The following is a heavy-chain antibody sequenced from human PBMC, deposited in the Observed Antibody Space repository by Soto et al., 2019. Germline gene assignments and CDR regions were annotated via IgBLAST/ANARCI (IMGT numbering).Heavy chain of an antibody. J-gene: IGHJ6*02. CDR2: IIPISGTA. CDR1: GGTFSSYA. V-gene: IGHV1-69*01. Sequence: QVQLVQSGAEVKKPGSSVKVSCKASGGTFSSYAISWVRQAPGQGLEWMGGIIPISGTANYAQKFQGRVTITADESPSTAYMELSSLRSEDTAVYYCARSQGSSTSLEIYYYYYYGIDVWGQGPTVTVSS. D-gene: IGHD2-2*01. CDR3: ARSQGSSTSLEIYYYYYYGIDV.